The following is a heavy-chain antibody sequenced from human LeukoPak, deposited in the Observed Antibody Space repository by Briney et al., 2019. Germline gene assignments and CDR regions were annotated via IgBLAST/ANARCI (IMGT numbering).Heavy chain of an antibody. D-gene: IGHD3-16*01. CDR3: ARGALDD. CDR1: GYSFTTYL. CDR2: IDPGDSQA. Sequence: LGESLKISCQASGYSFTTYLINWVRQMPGKGLEWMGRIDPGDSQANYNPSFQGHVTISADKSINTVYLQWSSLKASDTAIYYCARGALDDWGRGTLVTVSS. J-gene: IGHJ4*02. V-gene: IGHV5-10-1*01.